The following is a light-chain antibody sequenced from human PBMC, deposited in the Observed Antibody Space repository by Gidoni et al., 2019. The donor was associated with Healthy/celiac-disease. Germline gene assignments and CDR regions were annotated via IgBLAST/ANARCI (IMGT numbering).Light chain of an antibody. Sequence: SYDLTQPPSVSVSPGQTASITCSGDKLGDKYACWYQQKPGQSPVLVIYQDSKRPSGIPERFSGSNSGNTATLTISGTQAMDEADYYCQAWDSSTCWVFGGGTKLTVL. CDR1: KLGDKY. CDR3: QAWDSSTCWV. V-gene: IGLV3-1*01. J-gene: IGLJ3*02. CDR2: QDS.